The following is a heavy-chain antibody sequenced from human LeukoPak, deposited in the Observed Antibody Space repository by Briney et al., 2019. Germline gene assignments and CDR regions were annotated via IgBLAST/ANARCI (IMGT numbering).Heavy chain of an antibody. Sequence: GGSLRLSCAASGFTFDDYAMHWVRQAPGKGLEWVSGISWNSGSIGYADSVKGRFTISRDNAKNSLYLQMNSLRAEDMALYYCAKDIHRVRGAIDYWGQGTLVTVSS. D-gene: IGHD3-10*01. CDR2: ISWNSGSI. J-gene: IGHJ4*02. V-gene: IGHV3-9*03. CDR1: GFTFDDYA. CDR3: AKDIHRVRGAIDY.